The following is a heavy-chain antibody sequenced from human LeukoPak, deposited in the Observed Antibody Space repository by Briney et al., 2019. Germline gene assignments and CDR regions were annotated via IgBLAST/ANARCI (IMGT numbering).Heavy chain of an antibody. D-gene: IGHD5-24*01. CDR3: ARIRDGYNDAYDI. Sequence: ASVKVSCKASGYSFTNSYIHWVRQAPGQVLEWMGLINPDGGNTNYAQNFQGRVTLTRDTSTSTVYMELSSLRSEDTAIYYCARIRDGYNDAYDIWGQGTVVTVPS. CDR1: GYSFTNSY. V-gene: IGHV1-46*01. J-gene: IGHJ3*02. CDR2: INPDGGNT.